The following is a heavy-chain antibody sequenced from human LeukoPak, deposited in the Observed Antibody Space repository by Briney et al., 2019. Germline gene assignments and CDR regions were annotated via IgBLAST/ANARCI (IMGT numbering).Heavy chain of an antibody. CDR2: TNHSGSS. D-gene: IGHD6-6*01. V-gene: IGHV4-34*01. CDR1: GGSFSAHY. Sequence: SETLSLTCAVYGGSFSAHYWSWIRQPPGKGLEWIGETNHSGSSNYNPSLKSRVTISVDTSKKQFSLKLSSVTAADTAVYYCASFYSSSPYFDYWGQGTLVTVSS. J-gene: IGHJ4*02. CDR3: ASFYSSSPYFDY.